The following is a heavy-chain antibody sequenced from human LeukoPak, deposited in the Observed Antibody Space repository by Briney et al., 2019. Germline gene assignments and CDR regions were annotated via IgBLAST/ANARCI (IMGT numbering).Heavy chain of an antibody. Sequence: GGSLRLSCAASGFTFSSYGMHWVRQAPGKGLEWVAFIRYDGTNKYYADSVKGRFTISRDNSKNTLYLQMNSLRAEDTAVYYCAKPSNYYDSSLGYWGQGTLVTVSS. D-gene: IGHD3-22*01. J-gene: IGHJ4*02. CDR2: IRYDGTNK. CDR1: GFTFSSYG. CDR3: AKPSNYYDSSLGY. V-gene: IGHV3-30*02.